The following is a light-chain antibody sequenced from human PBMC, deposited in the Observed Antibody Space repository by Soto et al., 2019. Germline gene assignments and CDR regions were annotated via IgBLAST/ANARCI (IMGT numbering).Light chain of an antibody. CDR1: SSDVGGYNY. CDR2: EVS. J-gene: IGLJ1*01. Sequence: QSALTQPPSASGSPGQSVTISCTGTSSDVGGYNYVSWYQQHPGKAPKLILYEVSKRPSGVPDRFAGSKSGNTASLTVSGLHTEDEADYYCSSYAGSNNYVFGTGTKLTVL. CDR3: SSYAGSNNYV. V-gene: IGLV2-8*01.